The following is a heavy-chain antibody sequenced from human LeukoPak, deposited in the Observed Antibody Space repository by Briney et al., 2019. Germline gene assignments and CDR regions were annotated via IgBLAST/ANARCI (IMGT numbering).Heavy chain of an antibody. D-gene: IGHD2-2*01. J-gene: IGHJ5*02. Sequence: GGSLRLSCTASGFTFSTYAISWVRQAPGKGLEWVSAISGSGGSTYYADSVKGRFTISRDNSENTLYLQMNNLRAEGTAVYYCAPDIVVVPAAPSWFDPWGQGTLVTVSS. CDR2: ISGSGGST. CDR3: APDIVVVPAAPSWFDP. V-gene: IGHV3-23*01. CDR1: GFTFSTYA.